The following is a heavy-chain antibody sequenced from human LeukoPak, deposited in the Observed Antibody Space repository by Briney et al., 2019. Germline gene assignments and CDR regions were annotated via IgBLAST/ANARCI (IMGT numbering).Heavy chain of an antibody. CDR3: ASYPTYSSVGY. J-gene: IGHJ4*02. CDR2: IYYSGST. CDR1: GGSISSYY. V-gene: IGHV4-59*08. Sequence: SETLSLTCTVSGGSISSYYWSWIRQAPGKGLEWIGYIYYSGSTNYNPSLKSRVTMSVDTSKNQFSLKLSSVTAADTAVYYCASYPTYSSVGYWGQGTLVTVSS. D-gene: IGHD6-19*01.